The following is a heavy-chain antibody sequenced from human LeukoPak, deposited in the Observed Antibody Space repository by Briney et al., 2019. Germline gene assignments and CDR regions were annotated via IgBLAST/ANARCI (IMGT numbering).Heavy chain of an antibody. CDR2: INHSGST. CDR1: GGSFSGYY. V-gene: IGHV4-34*01. D-gene: IGHD6-19*01. J-gene: IGHJ4*02. Sequence: SETLSLTCAVYGGSFSGYYWSWIRQPPGKGLEWIGEINHSGSTNYNPSLKSRVIISVDTSKNQFSLKLSSVTAADTAVYYCARTTYSSGWKGPTTFDYWGQGTLVTVSS. CDR3: ARTTYSSGWKGPTTFDY.